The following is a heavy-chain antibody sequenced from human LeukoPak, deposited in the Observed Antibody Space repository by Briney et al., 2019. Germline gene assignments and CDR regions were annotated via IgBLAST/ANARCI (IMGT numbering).Heavy chain of an antibody. D-gene: IGHD3-3*01. CDR1: GFTFSTYA. Sequence: PGGSLRLSCAASGFTFSTYAMHWVRQAPGKGLEWVAFIRYDGSNKYYADSVKGRFTISRVNSKNTLYLQMNSLRAEDTAMYYCAKVPLRFFHEYAGLPDYWGQGTLVTVSS. V-gene: IGHV3-30*02. J-gene: IGHJ4*02. CDR3: AKVPLRFFHEYAGLPDY. CDR2: IRYDGSNK.